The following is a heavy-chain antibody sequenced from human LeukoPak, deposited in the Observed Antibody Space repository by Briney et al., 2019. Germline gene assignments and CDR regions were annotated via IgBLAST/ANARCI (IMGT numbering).Heavy chain of an antibody. CDR2: MNPNSGNT. CDR3: ARGQGGSDYDYVWGSWTLKDLMVR. D-gene: IGHD3-16*01. J-gene: IGHJ4*02. Sequence: ASVKVSCKASGYTFTSYDINWVRQATGQGLEWMGWMNPNSGNTGYAQKFQGRVTMTRNTSISTAYMELSSLRSEDTAVYYCARGQGGSDYDYVWGSWTLKDLMVRWGQGTLVTVSS. CDR1: GYTFTSYD. V-gene: IGHV1-8*01.